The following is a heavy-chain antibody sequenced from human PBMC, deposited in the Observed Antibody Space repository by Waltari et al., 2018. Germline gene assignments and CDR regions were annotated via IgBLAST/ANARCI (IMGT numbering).Heavy chain of an antibody. CDR2: IHGSGRS. Sequence: QVQLQESGPGLVKPSGTLSVTCAVSGDSISGSYWWSWVRQPPGKGLEWSGQIHGSGRSNYNPSLESRLSVSMDTSSNHFSLTVTSATAADTAIYYCARDRGRGLYLDSWGQGTLVTVSP. D-gene: IGHD1-26*01. V-gene: IGHV4-4*02. CDR3: ARDRGRGLYLDS. J-gene: IGHJ4*02. CDR1: GDSISGSYW.